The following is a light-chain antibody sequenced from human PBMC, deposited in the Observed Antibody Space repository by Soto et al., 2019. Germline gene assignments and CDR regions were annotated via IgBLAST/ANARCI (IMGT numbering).Light chain of an antibody. CDR3: SSYTGSSTYVV. CDR1: SSDVGGYDY. CDR2: DVS. Sequence: QSALTQPASVSGSPGQSITISCTGTSSDVGGYDYVSWYQQHPGKAPKLMIYDVSNRPSGVSNRFSGSKSGNTASLTISRLQAEDEADYYCSSYTGSSTYVVFGGGTKVTVL. V-gene: IGLV2-14*01. J-gene: IGLJ2*01.